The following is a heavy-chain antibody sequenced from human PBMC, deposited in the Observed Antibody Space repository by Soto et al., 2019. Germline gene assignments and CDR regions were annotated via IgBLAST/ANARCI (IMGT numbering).Heavy chain of an antibody. CDR3: AKGLVVLPLDY. V-gene: IGHV3-23*01. Sequence: GGFLRLSCAASGFTFSSYAMIWVRQAPGKGLEWVSAISGSGGSTYYADSVKGRFTISRDNSKNTLYLQMNSLRAEDTAVYYCAKGLVVLPLDYWGQGTLVTVSS. D-gene: IGHD2-15*01. CDR1: GFTFSSYA. J-gene: IGHJ4*02. CDR2: ISGSGGST.